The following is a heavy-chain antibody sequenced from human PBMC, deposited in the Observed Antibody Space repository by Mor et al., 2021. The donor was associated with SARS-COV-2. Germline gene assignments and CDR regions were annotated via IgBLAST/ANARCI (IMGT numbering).Heavy chain of an antibody. Sequence: TISRDNSKNTLYLQMNSLRAEDTAVYYCARERITNMEFGYYGMDVWGQGTTVTVSS. CDR3: ARERITNMEFGYYGMDV. V-gene: IGHV3-30*07. J-gene: IGHJ6*02. D-gene: IGHD3-10*01.